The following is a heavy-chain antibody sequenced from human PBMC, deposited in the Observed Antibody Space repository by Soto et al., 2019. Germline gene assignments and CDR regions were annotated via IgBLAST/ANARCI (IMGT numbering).Heavy chain of an antibody. J-gene: IGHJ2*01. CDR3: AKVEGYSGSYLVGCSDL. D-gene: IGHD1-26*01. V-gene: IGHV3-23*01. CDR1: GFTFSSYA. Sequence: EVQLLESGGGLVQPGGSLRLSCAASGFTFSSYAMSWVRQAPGKGLEWVSAISGSGGSTYYADSVKGRFTISRDNSKNMLYLQVYSLSAEETAGYYCAKVEGYSGSYLVGCSDLWGRGTLVTVSS. CDR2: ISGSGGST.